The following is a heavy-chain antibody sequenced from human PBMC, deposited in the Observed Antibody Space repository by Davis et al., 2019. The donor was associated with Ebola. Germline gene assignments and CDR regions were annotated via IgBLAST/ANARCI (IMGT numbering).Heavy chain of an antibody. CDR3: ATGLLLDYYGMDV. CDR1: GFTFSSYS. CDR2: ISSSSSYI. Sequence: GGSLISCAASGFTFSSYSMNWVRQAPGKGLEWVSSISSSSSYIYYADSVKGRSTISRDNAKNSLYLQMNSLRAEDTAVYYCATGLLLDYYGMDVWGKGTTVTVSS. D-gene: IGHD2/OR15-2a*01. J-gene: IGHJ6*04. V-gene: IGHV3-21*01.